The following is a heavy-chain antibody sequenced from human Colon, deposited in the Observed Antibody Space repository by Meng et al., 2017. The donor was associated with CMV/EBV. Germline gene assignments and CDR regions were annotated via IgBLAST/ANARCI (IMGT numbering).Heavy chain of an antibody. V-gene: IGHV3-64*02. CDR2: ISSDGRNK. J-gene: IGHJ4*02. CDR3: ATDPSTVTTNF. D-gene: IGHD4-17*01. CDR1: GFSFSTSS. Sequence: GGSLRLSCEASGFSFSTSSLHWVRQAPGKGLEYVSAISSDGRNKYYADSLKGRFTISRDNSKNTLYLEMGSLRPEDMAVYYCATDPSTVTTNFWGQGTLVTVSS.